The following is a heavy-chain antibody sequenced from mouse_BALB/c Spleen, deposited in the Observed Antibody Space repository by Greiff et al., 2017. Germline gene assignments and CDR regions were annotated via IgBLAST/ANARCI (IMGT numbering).Heavy chain of an antibody. J-gene: IGHJ2*01. Sequence: VQLKQSGAELARPGASVKLSCKASGYTFTSYWMQWVKQRPGQGLAWIGAIYPGDGDTRYTQKFKGKATLTADKSSSTAYMQLSSLASEDSAVYYCARSYRYDFDYWGQGTTLTVSS. CDR3: ARSYRYDFDY. V-gene: IGHV1-87*01. D-gene: IGHD2-14*01. CDR1: GYTFTSYW. CDR2: IYPGDGDT.